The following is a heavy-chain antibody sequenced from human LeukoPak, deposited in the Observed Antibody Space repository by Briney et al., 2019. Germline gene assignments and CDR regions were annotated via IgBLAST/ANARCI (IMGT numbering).Heavy chain of an antibody. CDR1: GFTFSDYY. V-gene: IGHV3-11*01. Sequence: GGSLRLSCAASGFTFSDYYMSWIRQAPGKGLEWVSYISSSGSTIYYADSVKGRFTISRDNAKNSLYLQMNSLRAEDTAVYYCARDVAYYDILTGRPGVYYYYYMDVWGKGTTVTISS. D-gene: IGHD3-9*01. J-gene: IGHJ6*03. CDR3: ARDVAYYDILTGRPGVYYYYYMDV. CDR2: ISSSGSTI.